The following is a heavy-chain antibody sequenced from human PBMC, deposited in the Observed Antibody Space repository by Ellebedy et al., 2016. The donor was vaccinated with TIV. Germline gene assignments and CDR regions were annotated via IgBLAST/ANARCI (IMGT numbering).Heavy chain of an antibody. Sequence: PGGSLRLSCAASGFTFSSHWMHWVRQAPGEGLVWVARIDGDGVTSYADSVKGRFTISRDNAKNSLYLQMNGLRAEDTAVYYCSRHTDYALDYWGQGTLVTVSS. J-gene: IGHJ4*02. V-gene: IGHV3-74*01. CDR3: SRHTDYALDY. D-gene: IGHD4-17*01. CDR2: IDGDGVT. CDR1: GFTFSSHW.